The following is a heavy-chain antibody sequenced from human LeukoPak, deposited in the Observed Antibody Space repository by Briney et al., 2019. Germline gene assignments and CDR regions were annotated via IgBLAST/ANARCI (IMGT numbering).Heavy chain of an antibody. Sequence: GGSLRLSCAASGFTFDDYGMSWVRQAPGKGLEWVSGINWNGGSTGYTDSVKGRLTISRDNVKNSLSLQMNSLRAEDTALYYCARGRYYASGSYPSYFDYWGQGTLVTVSS. CDR2: INWNGGST. CDR3: ARGRYYASGSYPSYFDY. CDR1: GFTFDDYG. J-gene: IGHJ4*02. D-gene: IGHD3-10*01. V-gene: IGHV3-20*04.